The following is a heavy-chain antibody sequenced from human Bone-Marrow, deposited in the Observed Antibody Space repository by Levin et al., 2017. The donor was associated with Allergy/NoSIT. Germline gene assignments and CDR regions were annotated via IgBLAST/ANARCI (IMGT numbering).Heavy chain of an antibody. CDR2: IFSGGST. CDR3: ARGDLDS. CDR1: GFTVSNSY. J-gene: IGHJ5*01. V-gene: IGHV3-66*01. Sequence: PGGSLRLSCAASGFTVSNSYMNWVRQAPGKGLEWVSVIFSGGSTYYADSAKGRFTISRDNSKNTLYLQMNSLRAEDTALYYCARGDLDSWGQGTLVTVSS.